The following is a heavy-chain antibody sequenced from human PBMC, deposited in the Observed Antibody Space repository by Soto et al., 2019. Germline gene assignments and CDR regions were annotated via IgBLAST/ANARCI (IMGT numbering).Heavy chain of an antibody. Sequence: ASVKVSCKASGYTFTSYAMHWVRQAPGQRLEWMGWINAGNGNTKYSQKFQGRVTITRDTSASTAYMELSSLRSEDTAVYYCARSGYRRSWYNYYYGMDVWGQGTTVTVSS. V-gene: IGHV1-3*01. CDR1: GYTFTSYA. D-gene: IGHD6-13*01. CDR3: ARSGYRRSWYNYYYGMDV. J-gene: IGHJ6*02. CDR2: INAGNGNT.